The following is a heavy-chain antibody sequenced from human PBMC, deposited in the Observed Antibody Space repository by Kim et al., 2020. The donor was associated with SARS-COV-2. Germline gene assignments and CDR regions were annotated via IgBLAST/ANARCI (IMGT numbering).Heavy chain of an antibody. J-gene: IGHJ5*02. CDR2: INHSGST. D-gene: IGHD6-13*01. CDR3: ARAGYSSSWYMEVRGWSKGWFAP. Sequence: SETLSLTCAVYGGSFSGYYWSWIRQPPGQGLEWIGEINHSGSTNYNPSLKSRVSISVDTSTNQFTLTLSSVTAADTAVSYCARAGYSSSWYMEVRGWSKGWFAPGGQAPLVTLSS. CDR1: GGSFSGYY. V-gene: IGHV4-34*01.